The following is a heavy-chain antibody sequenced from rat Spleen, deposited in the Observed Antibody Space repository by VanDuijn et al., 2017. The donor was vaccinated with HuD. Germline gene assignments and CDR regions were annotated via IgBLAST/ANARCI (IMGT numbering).Heavy chain of an antibody. CDR1: GFTFSDYY. CDR2: ISYDGSST. Sequence: EVQLVESDGGLVQPGRSLKLSCAASGFTFSDYYMAWVRQAPTKGLEWVATISYDGSSTSYRDSVKGRFTISRDNAKSTLYLQMNSLRSEDTATYYCTRSTQGTTYYYSGDVDYWGQGVMVTVSS. V-gene: IGHV5-29*01. J-gene: IGHJ2*01. D-gene: IGHD1-1*01. CDR3: TRSTQGTTYYYSGDVDY.